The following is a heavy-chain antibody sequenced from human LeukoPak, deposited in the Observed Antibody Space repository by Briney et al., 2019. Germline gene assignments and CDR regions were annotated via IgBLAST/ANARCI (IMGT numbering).Heavy chain of an antibody. Sequence: SXXXSCAXXXXXXXSXXMHXVXQXXXXGXXXXSRINSDGSSTSYADSVKGRFTISRDNAKNTLYLQMNSLSAEDTAVYYCARSSRYSSGWYDYWGQGTLVTVSS. CDR2: INSDGSST. V-gene: IGHV3-74*01. CDR3: ARSSRYSSGWYDY. D-gene: IGHD6-19*01. J-gene: IGHJ4*02. CDR1: XXXXXSXX.